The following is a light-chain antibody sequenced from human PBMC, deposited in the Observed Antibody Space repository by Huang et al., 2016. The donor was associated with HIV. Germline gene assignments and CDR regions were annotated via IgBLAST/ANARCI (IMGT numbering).Light chain of an antibody. V-gene: IGKV3-15*01. CDR3: QQYNNWPRT. CDR1: QSVSSN. CDR2: GAS. Sequence: ELVMTQSPAALSVSPGERATLSCRASQSVSSNLAWYQQKPGQAPRLLIYGASTRATGIPARFSGNGSGTEFTLTISSLQSEDFAVYYCQQYNNWPRTFGQGTKVEIK. J-gene: IGKJ1*01.